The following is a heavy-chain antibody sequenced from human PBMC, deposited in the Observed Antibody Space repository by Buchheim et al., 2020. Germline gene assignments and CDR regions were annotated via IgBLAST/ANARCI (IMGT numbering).Heavy chain of an antibody. Sequence: EVQLLESGGGLVQPGGSLRLSCAASGLTFSSSAMNWVRQAPGKGLEWVSSISGGGDYKYYAGSVMGRFTISRDKSESPLVLQMNSQRAEDTAVYYCKKKLLSGSYPFDNSCQGTL. V-gene: IGHV3-23*01. CDR2: ISGGGDYK. J-gene: IGHJ4*02. D-gene: IGHD3-22*01. CDR3: KKKLLSGSYPFDN. CDR1: GLTFSSSA.